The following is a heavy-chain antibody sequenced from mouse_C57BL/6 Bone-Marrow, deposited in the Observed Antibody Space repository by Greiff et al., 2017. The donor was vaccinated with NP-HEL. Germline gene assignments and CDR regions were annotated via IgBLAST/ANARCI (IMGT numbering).Heavy chain of an antibody. CDR2: IYPGSGST. CDR3: AREGTTVVEPLDY. CDR1: GYTFTSYW. Sequence: QVQLQQPGAELVKPGASVKMSCKASGYTFTSYWITWVKQRPGQGLEWIGDIYPGSGSTNYNEKFKSKATLTVDTSSSTAYMQLSSLTSEDSAVYYCAREGTTVVEPLDYWGKGTTLTVSS. V-gene: IGHV1-55*01. D-gene: IGHD1-1*01. J-gene: IGHJ2*01.